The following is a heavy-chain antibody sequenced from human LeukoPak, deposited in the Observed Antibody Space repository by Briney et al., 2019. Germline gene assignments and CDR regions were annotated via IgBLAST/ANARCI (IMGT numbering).Heavy chain of an antibody. J-gene: IGHJ6*03. CDR1: GFTVSSYW. Sequence: GGSLRLSCAASGFTVSSYWMSWVRQAPGKGLEWVANIKQDGSEKYYVDSVKGRFTISRDNAKNSLYLQMNSLRAEDTAVYYCARLIWFGELSEYYYYMDVWGKGTTVTVSS. CDR3: ARLIWFGELSEYYYYMDV. CDR2: IKQDGSEK. D-gene: IGHD3-10*01. V-gene: IGHV3-7*01.